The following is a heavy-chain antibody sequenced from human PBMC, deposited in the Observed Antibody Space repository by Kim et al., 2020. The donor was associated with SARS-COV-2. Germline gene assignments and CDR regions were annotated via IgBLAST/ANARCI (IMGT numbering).Heavy chain of an antibody. CDR1: GFIFRNFG. J-gene: IGHJ4*02. CDR2: TSDTGIST. D-gene: IGHD1-1*01. V-gene: IGHV3-23*01. Sequence: GGSLRLSCAASGFIFRNFGMSWVRQAPGKGLEWVSGTSDTGISTYYADSLKGRLTISRDNSKNTLYLQIDSLRVEDTAIYYCASHSGSSICNYFDDCGLG. CDR3: ASHSGSSICNYFDD.